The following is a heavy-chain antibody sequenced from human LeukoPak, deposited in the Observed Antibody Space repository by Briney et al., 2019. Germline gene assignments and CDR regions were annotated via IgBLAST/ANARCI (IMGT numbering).Heavy chain of an antibody. CDR1: GFTFSSYS. Sequence: GGSLRLSCAASGFTFSSYSMNWVRQAPGKGLEWVSSISSSSSYIYYADSVKGRFTISRDNAKNSLYLQMNSLSAEDTAVYYCARLGVAAHVDYWGQGTLVTVSS. CDR3: ARLGVAAHVDY. J-gene: IGHJ4*01. D-gene: IGHD2-21*01. CDR2: ISSSSSYI. V-gene: IGHV3-21*04.